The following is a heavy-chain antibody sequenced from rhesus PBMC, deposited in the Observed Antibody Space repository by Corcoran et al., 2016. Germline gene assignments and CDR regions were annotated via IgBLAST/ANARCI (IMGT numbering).Heavy chain of an antibody. CDR3: ARRGWNNGRFDV. J-gene: IGHJ5-1*01. CDR2: IYGSDSSS. Sequence: QVQLQESGPGLVKPLETLSLTCAVSGGSITSNYWAWLRPAPGKGLEWVAYIYGSDSSSNYNPSRKSRVTLSVDTSKNQVSLKLRAVTAADTAVYYCARRGWNNGRFDVWGPGVLVTVSS. V-gene: IGHV4S11*01. CDR1: GGSITSNY. D-gene: IGHD1-20*01.